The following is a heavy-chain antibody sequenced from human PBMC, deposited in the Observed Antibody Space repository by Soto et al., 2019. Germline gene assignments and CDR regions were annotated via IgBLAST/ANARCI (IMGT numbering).Heavy chain of an antibody. J-gene: IGHJ4*02. Sequence: QVQLQESGPGLVKPSETLSLTCTVSGGSISSSYWSWIRQPPGKGLEWTGYIYHSGSTNYNPSLKSRVTISVDTSKNQFSLKLSSVTAADTAVYYCARLGSIAADDSDYWGQGTLVTVSS. D-gene: IGHD6-25*01. CDR3: ARLGSIAADDSDY. V-gene: IGHV4-59*08. CDR2: IYHSGST. CDR1: GGSISSSY.